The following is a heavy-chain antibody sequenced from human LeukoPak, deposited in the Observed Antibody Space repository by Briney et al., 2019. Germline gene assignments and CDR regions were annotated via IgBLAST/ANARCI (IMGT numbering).Heavy chain of an antibody. CDR3: ARVYCSSTSCYIGYFDY. CDR1: GGSISSYY. J-gene: IGHJ4*02. D-gene: IGHD2-2*02. Sequence: SETLSLTCTVSGGSISSYYWSWIRQPPGKGLEWIGDIYYSGSTNYNPSLKSRVTISVDTSKNQFSLKLSSVTAADTAVYYCARVYCSSTSCYIGYFDYWGQGTLVTVSS. CDR2: IYYSGST. V-gene: IGHV4-59*01.